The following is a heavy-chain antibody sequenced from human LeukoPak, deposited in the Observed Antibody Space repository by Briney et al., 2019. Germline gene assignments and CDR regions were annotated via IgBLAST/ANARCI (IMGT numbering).Heavy chain of an antibody. V-gene: IGHV1-69*01. Sequence: SVKVSCKASGGTFSSYAISWVRQAPGQGLEWMGGIIPIFGTANYAQKFQGRVTITADESTSTAYMELSSLRPEDTAVYYCARESVAVDIVVVVAAYGMDVWGKGTTVTVSS. J-gene: IGHJ6*04. CDR3: ARESVAVDIVVVVAAYGMDV. CDR1: GGTFSSYA. CDR2: IIPIFGTA. D-gene: IGHD2-15*01.